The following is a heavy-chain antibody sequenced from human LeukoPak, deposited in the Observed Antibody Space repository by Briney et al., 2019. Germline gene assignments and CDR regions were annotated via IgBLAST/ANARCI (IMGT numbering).Heavy chain of an antibody. V-gene: IGHV4-31*03. D-gene: IGHD3-9*01. J-gene: IGHJ4*02. CDR1: GGSISSGGYY. CDR2: IYYSGST. CDR3: AREYYDILTGYRTLDY. Sequence: PSETLFLTCTVSGGSISSGGYYWSWIRQHPGKGLEWIGYIYYSGSTYYNPSLKSRVTISVDTSKNQFSLKLSSVTAADTAVYYCAREYYDILTGYRTLDYWGQGTLVTVSS.